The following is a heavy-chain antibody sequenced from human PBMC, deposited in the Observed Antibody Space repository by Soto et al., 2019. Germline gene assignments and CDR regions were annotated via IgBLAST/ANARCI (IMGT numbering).Heavy chain of an antibody. D-gene: IGHD2-15*01. Sequence: QVQLVPSGAEVKKPGSSVKVSCKAPGGTFSSYAISWVRQAPGQGLEWMGGIIPIYATAKYAQKFQGRVTITADESTSTGYMELSSLRSEDTAVYYCARSQGGSSSLDIYYYYYYGMDVWGQGTTVTVSS. CDR3: ARSQGGSSSLDIYYYYYYGMDV. J-gene: IGHJ6*02. V-gene: IGHV1-69*01. CDR2: IIPIYATA. CDR1: GGTFSSYA.